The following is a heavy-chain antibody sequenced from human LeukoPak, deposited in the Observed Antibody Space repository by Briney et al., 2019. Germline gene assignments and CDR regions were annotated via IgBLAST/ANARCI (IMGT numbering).Heavy chain of an antibody. Sequence: SETLSLTCTVSGDSLSSHYWSWIRQPPGKGLEWIGYIYGSGSTHYDPSLRSRVTISEDTSKNQFSLKLTSVTAADAAVYYCARNVGWYSHDSWGQGTLVTVSS. CDR3: ARNVGWYSHDS. J-gene: IGHJ4*02. D-gene: IGHD6-19*01. CDR1: GDSLSSHY. V-gene: IGHV4-59*08. CDR2: IYGSGST.